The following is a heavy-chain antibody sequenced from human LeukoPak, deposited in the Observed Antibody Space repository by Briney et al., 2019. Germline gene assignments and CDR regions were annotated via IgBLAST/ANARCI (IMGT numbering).Heavy chain of an antibody. CDR2: INPNSGGT. CDR3: ARDPPPDCSGGSCYSSS. D-gene: IGHD2-15*01. V-gene: IGHV1-2*06. Sequence: GASVKVSCKASGYTFTSYGINWVRQAPGQGLEWIGRINPNSGGTNYAQKFQGRVTMTRDTSISTAYMELSRLRSDDTAVYYCARDPPPDCSGGSCYSSSWGQGTLVTVSS. J-gene: IGHJ5*02. CDR1: GYTFTSYG.